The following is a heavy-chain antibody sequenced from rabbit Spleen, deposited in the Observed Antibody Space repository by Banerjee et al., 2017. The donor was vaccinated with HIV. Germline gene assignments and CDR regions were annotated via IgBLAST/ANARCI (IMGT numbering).Heavy chain of an antibody. Sequence: QSLEESGGDLVKPGASLTLTCTASGVSFSSSSYMCWVRQAPGKGLEWIACIDTGSSGFTYFATWAQGRFTCSKTSSTTVTLQMTRLTAADTATYFCARGDSDHSAGRDLWGQGTLVTVS. CDR1: GVSFSSSSY. J-gene: IGHJ6*01. D-gene: IGHD7-1*01. CDR3: ARGDSDHSAGRDL. V-gene: IGHV1S40*01. CDR2: IDTGSSGFT.